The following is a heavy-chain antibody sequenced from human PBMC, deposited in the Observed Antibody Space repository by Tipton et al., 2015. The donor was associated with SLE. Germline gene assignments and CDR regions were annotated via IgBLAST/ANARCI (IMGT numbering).Heavy chain of an antibody. CDR2: INHTGNS. CDR1: GGSISSYY. Sequence: TLSLTCTVSGGSISSYYWSWIRQPPGKGLVWIGEINHTGNSNYNPSLKSRVTISVDTSKNQFSLKLSSVTAADTAVYYCARELEGVGSQQLVNWGQGTLVTVSS. CDR3: ARELEGVGSQQLVN. J-gene: IGHJ4*02. D-gene: IGHD6-13*01. V-gene: IGHV4-34*01.